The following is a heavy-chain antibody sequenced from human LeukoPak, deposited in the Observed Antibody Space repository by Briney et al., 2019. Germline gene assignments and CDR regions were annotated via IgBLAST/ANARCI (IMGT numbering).Heavy chain of an antibody. CDR3: ATLPGYYYYYYFTDV. D-gene: IGHD2-15*01. CDR2: ISSNSYI. Sequence: GVSVSLLCVACGLTFSKYAMTWVRQARGRGREWVSGISSNSYIHYADSVKGRFTVSRENAEHSLYLHVNRVRAEHTRVYYCATLPGYYYYYYFTDVWGKGTTVTAYS. J-gene: IGHJ6*03. V-gene: IGHV3-21*01. CDR1: GLTFSKYA.